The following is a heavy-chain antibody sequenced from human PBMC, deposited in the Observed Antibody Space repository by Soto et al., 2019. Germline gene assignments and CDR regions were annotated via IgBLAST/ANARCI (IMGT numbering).Heavy chain of an antibody. CDR1: GFTFSSYA. V-gene: IGHV3-23*01. J-gene: IGHJ3*01. Sequence: EVQFLESGGGLVQPGGSLRLSCAVSGFTFSSYAMTWVRQAPGKGLDWVSVISGSGGTIYYAESVKGRFTISRDNSKNTLYLQMNSLRADDTAVYYCAKDPNGDYIGAFDFWGQGTLVTVSS. CDR2: ISGSGGTI. CDR3: AKDPNGDYIGAFDF. D-gene: IGHD4-17*01.